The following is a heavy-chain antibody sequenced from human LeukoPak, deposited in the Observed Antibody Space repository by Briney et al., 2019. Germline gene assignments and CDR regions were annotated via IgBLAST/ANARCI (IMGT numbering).Heavy chain of an antibody. V-gene: IGHV3-11*04. J-gene: IGHJ4*02. CDR3: ASPQDIGFMTTVVTFLGY. CDR1: GFTFSDYY. D-gene: IGHD4-23*01. CDR2: ISSSGSTI. Sequence: PGGSLRLSCAASGFTFSDYYTSWIRQAPGKGLEWVSYISSSGSTIYYADSVKGRFTISRDNAKNSLYLQMNSLRAEDTAVYYCASPQDIGFMTTVVTFLGYWGQGTLVTVSS.